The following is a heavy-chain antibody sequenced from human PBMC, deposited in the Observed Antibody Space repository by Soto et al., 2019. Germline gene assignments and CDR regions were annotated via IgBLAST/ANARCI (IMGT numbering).Heavy chain of an antibody. Sequence: PGGXLRLSCRASGFTFASYAMSWVRQAPGKGLEWVSAIVASGSSTYYADSVRGRFTISRDNSKNTLYLQLNSLRAEDTAVYYCSRRGPGTYFDYWGQGTLVTVSS. CDR2: IVASGSST. CDR3: SRRGPGTYFDY. J-gene: IGHJ4*02. D-gene: IGHD6-13*01. V-gene: IGHV3-23*01. CDR1: GFTFASYA.